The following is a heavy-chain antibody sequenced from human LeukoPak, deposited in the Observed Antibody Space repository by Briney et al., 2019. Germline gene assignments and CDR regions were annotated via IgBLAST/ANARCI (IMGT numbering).Heavy chain of an antibody. Sequence: SETLSLTCTEPGGSISSDYWSWIRQPPGKGLEWIGYIYYSGSTNYNPSLKSRVTISVDTSKNQLSLKLSSVTAADTAVYSCARHNREDPFDYWGQGTLVTVSS. CDR2: IYYSGST. CDR1: GGSISSDY. V-gene: IGHV4-59*08. D-gene: IGHD1-14*01. CDR3: ARHNREDPFDY. J-gene: IGHJ4*02.